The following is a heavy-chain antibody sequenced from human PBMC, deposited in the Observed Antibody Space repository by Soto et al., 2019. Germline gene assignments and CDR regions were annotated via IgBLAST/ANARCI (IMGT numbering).Heavy chain of an antibody. CDR1: GVTFSRYY. CDR3: VGGRSWYSREKTGARRKSAYMDV. Sequence: SETLSLTCAVYGVTFSRYYWSWLRQPPGKGLEWIGKKKHSGITNDDPSLKRRVTISGDTSKNQCSLELGFVTAADTAVYYCVGGRSWYSREKTGARRKSAYMDVWGKGTTVTVSS. D-gene: IGHD6-13*01. J-gene: IGHJ6*03. CDR2: KKHSGIT. V-gene: IGHV4-34*01.